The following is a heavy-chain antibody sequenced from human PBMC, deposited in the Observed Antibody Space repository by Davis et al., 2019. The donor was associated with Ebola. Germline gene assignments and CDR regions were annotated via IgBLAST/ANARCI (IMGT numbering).Heavy chain of an antibody. V-gene: IGHV3-11*01. Sequence: PSETLSLTCTVSGGSISSYYWSWIRQAPGKGLEWVSYISSSGSTKYYADSVKGRFTISRDNAKNSLYLQMNSLRAEDTAVYYCARATVTTSRYFQHWGQGTLVTVSS. CDR2: ISSSGSTK. CDR3: ARATVTTSRYFQH. J-gene: IGHJ1*01. CDR1: GGSISSYY. D-gene: IGHD4-17*01.